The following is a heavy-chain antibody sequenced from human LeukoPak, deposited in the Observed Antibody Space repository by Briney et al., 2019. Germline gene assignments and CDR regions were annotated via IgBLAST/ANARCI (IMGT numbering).Heavy chain of an antibody. V-gene: IGHV3-21*01. J-gene: IGHJ4*02. CDR3: ARDEALDY. CDR2: ISSGLSST. CDR1: GFTFSSFS. Sequence: PGGSLRLSCAASGFTFSSFSMNWVRQAPGKGLEWVSSISSGLSSTYYADSVKGRFTISRDNSKNSLYLQKNSLSAEDTAVYYCARDEALDYWGQGTLVTVSS.